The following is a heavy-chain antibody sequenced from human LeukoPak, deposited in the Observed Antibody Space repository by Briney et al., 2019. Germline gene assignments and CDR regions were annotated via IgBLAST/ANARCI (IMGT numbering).Heavy chain of an antibody. CDR3: TRSEGGYWFDP. Sequence: GGSLRLSCAASGFRFSSYTMNWVRQAPGKGLEWVSYISSSSSTIYYADSVKGRFTISRDNAKNSLYLQMNSLRAEDTAVYYCTRSEGGYWFDPWGQGTLVTVSS. CDR1: GFRFSSYT. J-gene: IGHJ5*02. V-gene: IGHV3-48*01. CDR2: ISSSSSTI. D-gene: IGHD1-26*01.